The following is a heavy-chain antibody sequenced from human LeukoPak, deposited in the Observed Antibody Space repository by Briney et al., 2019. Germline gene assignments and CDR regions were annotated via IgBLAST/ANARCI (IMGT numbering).Heavy chain of an antibody. D-gene: IGHD3-22*01. CDR1: GGSISSSGYY. CDR3: ARLMIVVVTSFDY. V-gene: IGHV4-39*01. Sequence: SETLSLTCTVSGGSISSSGYYWGWIRQPPGKGLEWIGSSYYSGSTYYNPSLKSRVTISVDTSKNQFSLKLSSVTAADTAVYYCARLMIVVVTSFDYWGQGTLVTVSS. CDR2: SYYSGST. J-gene: IGHJ4*02.